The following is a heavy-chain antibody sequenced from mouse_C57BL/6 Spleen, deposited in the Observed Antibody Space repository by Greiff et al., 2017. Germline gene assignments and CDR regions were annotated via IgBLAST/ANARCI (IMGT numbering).Heavy chain of an antibody. D-gene: IGHD2-4*01. CDR2: ISSGSSTI. J-gene: IGHJ1*03. CDR1: GFTFSDYG. Sequence: EVQLVESGGGLVKPGGSLKLSCAASGFTFSDYGMHWVRQAPEKGLEWVAYISSGSSTIYYADTVKGRFTISRDNAKNTLFLQMTSLRSEDTAMYYCAREAYDYFWYFDVWGTGTTVTVSS. CDR3: AREAYDYFWYFDV. V-gene: IGHV5-17*01.